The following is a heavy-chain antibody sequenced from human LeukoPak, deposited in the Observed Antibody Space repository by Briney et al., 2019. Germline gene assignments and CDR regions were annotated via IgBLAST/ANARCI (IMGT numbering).Heavy chain of an antibody. CDR3: AREGGTTVTSIAY. CDR2: ISSSSSYI. D-gene: IGHD4-17*01. CDR1: GFTFSSYS. Sequence: PGGSLRLSCAASGFTFSSYSMKWVRQAPGKGLEWVSSISSSSSYIYYADSVKGRFTISRDNAKNSLYLQMNSLRAEDTAVYYCAREGGTTVTSIAYWGQGTLVTVSS. V-gene: IGHV3-21*01. J-gene: IGHJ4*02.